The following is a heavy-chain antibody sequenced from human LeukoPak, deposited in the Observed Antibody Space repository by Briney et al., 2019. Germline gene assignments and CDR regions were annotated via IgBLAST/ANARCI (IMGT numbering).Heavy chain of an antibody. CDR1: GYTFTSYY. Sequence: ASVKVSCKASGYTFTSYYMHWVRQAPGQGLEWMGIINPSGGSTSYAQKFQGRVTMTRDTSTSTVYIELSSLRSEDTAVYYCARWGFCTNGVCPGSYFDYWGQGTLVTVSS. V-gene: IGHV1-46*01. D-gene: IGHD2-8*01. CDR3: ARWGFCTNGVCPGSYFDY. J-gene: IGHJ4*02. CDR2: INPSGGST.